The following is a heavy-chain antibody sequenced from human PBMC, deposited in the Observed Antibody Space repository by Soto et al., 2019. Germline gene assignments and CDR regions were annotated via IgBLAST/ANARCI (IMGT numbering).Heavy chain of an antibody. J-gene: IGHJ4*02. CDR3: TRELFFISPATVTTDGH. V-gene: IGHV1-18*04. Sequence: VQLVQSGAELKKPGASVRVSCKASGYTFTSFGVSWVRQAPGQGPEWMGWISPETGKTAYSYKFQDRVSMTADASTTTFYFDLGSLRSDEPGVYYCTRELFFISPATVTTDGHWGQGTLVTVSS. CDR1: GYTFTSFG. D-gene: IGHD4-17*01. CDR2: ISPETGKT.